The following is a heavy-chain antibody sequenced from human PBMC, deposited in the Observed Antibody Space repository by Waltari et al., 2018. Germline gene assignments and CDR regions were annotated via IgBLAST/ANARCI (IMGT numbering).Heavy chain of an antibody. V-gene: IGHV3-23*01. CDR3: AKRGVFGSGSYFKNNWFDS. J-gene: IGHJ5*01. Sequence: APGKGLEWVLNISGNGGSTYYADSVKGRFTISRDNSKNTLYLQMNSLRAEDTAVYYCAKRGVFGSGSYFKNNWFDSWGQGTLVTVSS. D-gene: IGHD3-10*01. CDR2: ISGNGGST.